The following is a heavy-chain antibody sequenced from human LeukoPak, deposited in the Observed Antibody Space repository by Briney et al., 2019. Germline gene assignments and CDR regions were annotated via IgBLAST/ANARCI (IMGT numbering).Heavy chain of an antibody. CDR3: ARAAAERSYYYYMDV. Sequence: GGSLRLSCAPSRFTFSKYAMTWIRQAPGKGLEWVSYISSSGSTIYYADSVKGRFTISRDNAKNSLYLQMNSLRAEDTAVYYCARAAAERSYYYYMDVWGKGTTVTVSS. CDR1: RFTFSKYA. CDR2: ISSSGSTI. J-gene: IGHJ6*03. V-gene: IGHV3-11*01. D-gene: IGHD2-15*01.